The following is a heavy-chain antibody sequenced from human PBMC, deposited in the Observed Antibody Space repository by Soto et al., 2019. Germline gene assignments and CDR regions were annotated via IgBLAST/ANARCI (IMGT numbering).Heavy chain of an antibody. V-gene: IGHV1-46*01. CDR1: GYTFTSYY. D-gene: IGHD3-16*01. J-gene: IGHJ3*02. CDR2: INPSGGST. Sequence: VKVSCKASGYTFTSYYMHWVRQAPGQGLEWMGIINPSGGSTSYAQKFQGRVTMTRDTSTSTVYMELSSLRSEDTAVYYCARDQGDRRSSSDDAFDIWGQGTMVTVSS. CDR3: ARDQGDRRSSSDDAFDI.